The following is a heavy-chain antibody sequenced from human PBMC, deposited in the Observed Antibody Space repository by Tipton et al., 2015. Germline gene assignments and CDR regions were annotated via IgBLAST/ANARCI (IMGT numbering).Heavy chain of an antibody. CDR3: ARHSFNFGY. CDR1: GGSINGSNNY. D-gene: IGHD2/OR15-2a*01. J-gene: IGHJ4*02. Sequence: GLVKPSETLSLTCIVSGGSINGSNNYWGWIRQPPGKGLEWIGTIYESGSTHYNPSLKSRVTISVDMSKNQFSLKLSSVTAADTAFYYCARHSFNFGYWGQGTLVTVSS. CDR2: IYESGST. V-gene: IGHV4-39*01.